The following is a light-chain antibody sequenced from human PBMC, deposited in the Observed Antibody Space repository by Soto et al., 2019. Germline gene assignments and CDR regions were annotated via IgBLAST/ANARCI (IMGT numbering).Light chain of an antibody. CDR3: RELQHWPSR. J-gene: IGKJ1*01. V-gene: IGKV2-30*01. Sequence: DAVLTQSPLSLPVTLGQPAAISCRSSQSLVYSNGNAYLIWFQQRPVQSPRRLIYQVSTRDAGVPDRFSGSGSGAYFTLTITRVEVGDVGHYDRRELQHWPSRLGQGIKV. CDR1: QSLVYSNGNAY. CDR2: QVS.